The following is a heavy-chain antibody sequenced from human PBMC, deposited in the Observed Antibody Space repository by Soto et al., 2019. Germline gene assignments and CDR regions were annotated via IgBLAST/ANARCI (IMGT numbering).Heavy chain of an antibody. CDR3: GRGGGYGSGSTNYYYYGTDV. V-gene: IGHV4-4*02. Sequence: SETLSLTCVVSGVCISSSNWWSWVRQPPGKGLEWIGEIYHSGSTNYNPSLKSRVTISVDKSKNQFSLKLSSVTAADTAVYYCGRGGGYGSGSTNYYYYGTDVLGKGTTVTDSS. CDR2: IYHSGST. CDR1: GVCISSSNW. D-gene: IGHD3-10*01. J-gene: IGHJ6*04.